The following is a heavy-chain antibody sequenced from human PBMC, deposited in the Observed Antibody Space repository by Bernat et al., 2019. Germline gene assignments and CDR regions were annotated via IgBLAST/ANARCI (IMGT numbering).Heavy chain of an antibody. J-gene: IGHJ4*02. CDR2: ISYDGSNK. V-gene: IGHV3-30*18. D-gene: IGHD6-19*01. CDR3: AKDQEAVEIAVAGGFDY. CDR1: GFTFSSYG. Sequence: QVQLVESGGGMVQPGRSLRLSCAASGFTFSSYGMHWVRQAPGKGLEWVAVISYDGSNKYYADSVKGRFTISRDNSKNTLYLQMNSLRAEDTAVYYCAKDQEAVEIAVAGGFDYWGQGTLVTVSS.